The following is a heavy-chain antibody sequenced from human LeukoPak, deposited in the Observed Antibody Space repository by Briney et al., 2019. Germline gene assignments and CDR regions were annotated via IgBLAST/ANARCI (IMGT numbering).Heavy chain of an antibody. V-gene: IGHV4-34*01. Sequence: PSETLSLTCTVSGGSISSYYWSWIRQPPGKGLEWIGEINHSGSTNYNPSLKSRVTISVDTSKNQFSLKLSSVTAADTAVYYCARMVIQGSRFLEWLPYYYGMDVWGQGTTVTVSS. CDR2: INHSGST. J-gene: IGHJ6*02. CDR1: GGSISSYY. D-gene: IGHD3-3*01. CDR3: ARMVIQGSRFLEWLPYYYGMDV.